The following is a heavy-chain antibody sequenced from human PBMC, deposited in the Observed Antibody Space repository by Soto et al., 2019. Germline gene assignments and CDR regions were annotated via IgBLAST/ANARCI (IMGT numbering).Heavy chain of an antibody. V-gene: IGHV1-69*01. Sequence: QVQLVQSGAEVKKPGSSVKVSCKASGGTFSSYAISWVRQAPGQGLEWMGGIIPIFGTANYAQKFQGRVTITADESTSKAYMELSSLRSDDTAVYYCARDSQRSTHQLPDYYFDYWGQGTLVTVSS. J-gene: IGHJ4*02. CDR3: ARDSQRSTHQLPDYYFDY. D-gene: IGHD2-2*01. CDR1: GGTFSSYA. CDR2: IIPIFGTA.